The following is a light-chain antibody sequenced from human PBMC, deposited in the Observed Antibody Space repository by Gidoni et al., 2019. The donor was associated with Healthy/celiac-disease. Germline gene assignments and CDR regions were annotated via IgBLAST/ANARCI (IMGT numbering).Light chain of an antibody. CDR2: EVT. CDR3: SSYTISSTWV. Sequence: QSALTQPASVSGSPGQSITISCTATSSDVGGYNYVSWYQQHPGKAPKLIMYEVTDRPSGVSNRFSGSKSANTASLTISGLQAEDEADYYCSSYTISSTWVFGGGTKLTVL. J-gene: IGLJ3*02. V-gene: IGLV2-14*01. CDR1: SSDVGGYNY.